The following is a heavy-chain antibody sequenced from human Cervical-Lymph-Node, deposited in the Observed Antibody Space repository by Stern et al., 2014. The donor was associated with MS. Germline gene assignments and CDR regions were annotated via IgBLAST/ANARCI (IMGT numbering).Heavy chain of an antibody. CDR1: GYTFTSYG. D-gene: IGHD2-15*01. Sequence: QVQLVQSGAEVKKPGASVKLSCKASGYTFTSYGISWVRQAPGQGLEWMGGISAYNVNTDYAQKLQGRVSMTTDTATSTAYRELSSLRSDDTAVYYCARGLLGSENAFDIWGQGTMVTVSS. CDR3: ARGLLGSENAFDI. CDR2: ISAYNVNT. V-gene: IGHV1-18*01. J-gene: IGHJ3*02.